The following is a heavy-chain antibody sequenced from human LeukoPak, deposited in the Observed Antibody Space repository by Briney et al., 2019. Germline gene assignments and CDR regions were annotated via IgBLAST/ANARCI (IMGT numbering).Heavy chain of an antibody. Sequence: ESGPTLVNPTQTLTLTCTFSGFSLSTSGVGVGWIRHPPGKALEWLALIYWNDDKRYSPSLKSRLTITKDTSKNQVVLTMTNMDPVDTATYYCAHSKEDRQWLPEYYFDYWGQGTLVTVSS. CDR2: IYWNDDK. J-gene: IGHJ4*02. CDR3: AHSKEDRQWLPEYYFDY. D-gene: IGHD6-19*01. V-gene: IGHV2-5*01. CDR1: GFSLSTSGVG.